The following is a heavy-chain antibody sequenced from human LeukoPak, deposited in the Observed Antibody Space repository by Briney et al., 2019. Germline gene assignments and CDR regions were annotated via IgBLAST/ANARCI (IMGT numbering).Heavy chain of an antibody. D-gene: IGHD3-3*01. CDR2: IYYSGTT. CDR1: GGXISSYY. V-gene: IGHV4-59*01. Sequence: PSETLSLTCSVSGGXISSYYWSWIRQPPGKGLEWIGVIYYSGTTNYNPSLKSRVTVSVDTSKNQFSLRLSSVTAADTAVYYCARAPFVEYNTAFLVWGQGTLVTVSS. CDR3: ARAPFVEYNTAFLV. J-gene: IGHJ4*02.